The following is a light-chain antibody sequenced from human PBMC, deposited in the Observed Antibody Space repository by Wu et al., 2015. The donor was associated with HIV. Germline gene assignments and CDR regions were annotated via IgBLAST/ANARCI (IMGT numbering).Light chain of an antibody. Sequence: DIQMTQSPSSLSASVGDRVTITCRASQSIDHYLNWYQKKPGKAPELLIYATSNLQSGVPSRFSGTRSGTHFTLTISSLQREDSATYYCQQSYNTPFTFGPGTKVGDQT. CDR3: QQSYNTPFT. CDR1: QSIDHY. CDR2: ATS. V-gene: IGKV1-39*01. J-gene: IGKJ3*01.